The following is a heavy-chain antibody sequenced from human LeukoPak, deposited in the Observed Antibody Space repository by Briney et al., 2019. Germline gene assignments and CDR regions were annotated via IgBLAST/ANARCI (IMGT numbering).Heavy chain of an antibody. V-gene: IGHV1-69*02. CDR2: IIPILGIA. CDR1: GGTFSSYT. Sequence: ASVKVSCKASGGTFSSYTISWVRQAPGQGLEWMGRIIPILGIANYAQKFQGRVTITADKSTSTAYMELSSLRSEDTAVYYCARGLGYYDSSGYYYDNYYGMDVWGQGTTVPVSS. J-gene: IGHJ6*02. D-gene: IGHD3-22*01. CDR3: ARGLGYYDSSGYYYDNYYGMDV.